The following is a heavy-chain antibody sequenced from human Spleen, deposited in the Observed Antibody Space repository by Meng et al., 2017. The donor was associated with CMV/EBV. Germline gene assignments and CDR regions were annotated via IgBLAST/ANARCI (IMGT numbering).Heavy chain of an antibody. Sequence: SGFIFSDYAMHWVRQAPGKGLEWVAVISYDETNKFYTESVKGRFTISRDHYRETLSLQMNSLRPEDTAVYYCARGSRPYYYYYGMDVWGQGTLVTVSS. CDR1: GFIFSDYA. D-gene: IGHD6-13*01. CDR2: ISYDETNK. CDR3: ARGSRPYYYYYGMDV. V-gene: IGHV3-30*03. J-gene: IGHJ6*02.